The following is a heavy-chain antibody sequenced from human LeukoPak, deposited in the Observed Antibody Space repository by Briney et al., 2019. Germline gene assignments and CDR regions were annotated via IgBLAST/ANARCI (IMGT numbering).Heavy chain of an antibody. CDR2: INPDGSRT. V-gene: IGHV3-74*01. CDR3: ATDLSGSSDS. J-gene: IGHJ5*01. D-gene: IGHD3-10*01. CDR1: GFTFSNFW. Sequence: GGSLRLSCAASGFTFSNFWIHWVRQAPGTGLVWVSLINPDGSRTNYADSVKGRFTISRDNAKNTLYLRMSSLRAEDTAVYYCATDLSGSSDSWGQGTLVTVSS.